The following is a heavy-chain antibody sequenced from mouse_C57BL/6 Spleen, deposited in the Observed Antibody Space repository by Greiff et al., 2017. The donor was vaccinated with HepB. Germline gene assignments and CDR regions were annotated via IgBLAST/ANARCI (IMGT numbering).Heavy chain of an antibody. CDR3: ARLKLGFDY. J-gene: IGHJ2*01. CDR2: ISYDGSN. V-gene: IGHV3-6*01. Sequence: EVQLVESGPGLVKPSQSLSLTCSVTGYSITSGYYWNWIRQFPGNKLEWMGYISYDGSNNYNPSLKNRISITRDTSKNQFFLKLNSVTTEDTATYYCARLKLGFDYWGQGTTLTVSS. CDR1: GYSITSGYY.